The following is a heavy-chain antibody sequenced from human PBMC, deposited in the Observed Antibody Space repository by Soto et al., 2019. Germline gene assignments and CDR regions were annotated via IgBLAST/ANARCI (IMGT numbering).Heavy chain of an antibody. CDR2: INHSGST. V-gene: IGHV4-34*01. D-gene: IGHD3-22*01. Sequence: QVQLQQWGAGLLKPSETLSLTCAVYGGSFSGYYWSWIRQPPGKGLEWIGEINHSGSTNYNPSLKSRVTISVDTSKNQFSLKLSSVTAADTAVXXXXRGGWGSGYFPFDYWGQGTLVTVSS. CDR1: GGSFSGYY. J-gene: IGHJ4*02. CDR3: XRGGWGSGYFPFDY.